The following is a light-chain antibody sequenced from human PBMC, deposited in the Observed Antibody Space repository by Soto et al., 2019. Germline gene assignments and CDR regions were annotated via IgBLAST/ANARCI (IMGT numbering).Light chain of an antibody. J-gene: IGKJ1*01. CDR1: ESVTDY. V-gene: IGKV3-11*01. CDR3: QQRSDWPWT. Sequence: EIVLTQSPATLSLSPGERGTLSCRASESVTDYLAWYQQKPGQAPRLLVYDVSNRAAGIPTRFSGGGSGTDFTLTISNVEPEDLAVYYCQQRSDWPWTFGQGTKVDNK. CDR2: DVS.